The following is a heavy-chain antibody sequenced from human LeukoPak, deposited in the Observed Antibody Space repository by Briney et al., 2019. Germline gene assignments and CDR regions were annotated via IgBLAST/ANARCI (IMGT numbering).Heavy chain of an antibody. CDR2: IYYSGST. Sequence: SETLSLTCTVSGGSISSYYWSWIRQPPGKGLEWIGYIYYSGSTNYNPSLKSRVTISVDTSKNQFSLKLSSVTAADTAVYYCAKEPPTYDILTGSYYYYGMDVWGKGTTVTVSS. J-gene: IGHJ6*04. V-gene: IGHV4-59*01. CDR3: AKEPPTYDILTGSYYYYGMDV. CDR1: GGSISSYY. D-gene: IGHD3-9*01.